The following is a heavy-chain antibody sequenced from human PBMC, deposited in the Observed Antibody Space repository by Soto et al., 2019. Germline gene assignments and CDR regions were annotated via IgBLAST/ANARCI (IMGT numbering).Heavy chain of an antibody. D-gene: IGHD4-4*01. J-gene: IGHJ4*02. CDR3: ARDRVEMATVFDY. CDR2: ISSSSNYI. Sequence: EVQLVESGGGLVKPGGSLRLSCVASGFSFSSYSMNWVRQAPGKGLEWVSSISSSSNYIYYADSVKGRFTISRDNAKNSLYLQMNSLRAEDTVVYYCARDRVEMATVFDYWGQGTLVTVSS. CDR1: GFSFSSYS. V-gene: IGHV3-21*01.